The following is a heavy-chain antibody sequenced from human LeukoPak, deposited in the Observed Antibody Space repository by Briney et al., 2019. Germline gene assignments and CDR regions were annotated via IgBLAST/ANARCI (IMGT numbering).Heavy chain of an antibody. CDR1: GYSFTSYW. Sequence: GESLKISCKASGYSFTSYWIGWVRQMPGKGLEWMGIIHPRDSNIKYSPSFQGQVIISADKSISTAYLQWGGLKASDTAMYYCARQGPELRWWFDPWGQGTLVTVSS. J-gene: IGHJ5*02. CDR2: IHPRDSNI. V-gene: IGHV5-51*01. D-gene: IGHD1-1*01. CDR3: ARQGPELRWWFDP.